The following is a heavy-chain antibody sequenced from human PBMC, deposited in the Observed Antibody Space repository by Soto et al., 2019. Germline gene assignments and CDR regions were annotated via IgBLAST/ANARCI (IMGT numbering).Heavy chain of an antibody. J-gene: IGHJ2*01. V-gene: IGHV4-59*08. Sequence: QVQLQESGPGLVKPSETLSLTCTVFGGSISSYYWSWIRQPPGKGLERIGYIYYSGSTNYNPSLKSRVTISVDTSKNQFSLKLSSVTAADTAVYYCARLPNDYGDQGYWYFDLWGRGTLVTVSS. D-gene: IGHD4-17*01. CDR1: GGSISSYY. CDR3: ARLPNDYGDQGYWYFDL. CDR2: IYYSGST.